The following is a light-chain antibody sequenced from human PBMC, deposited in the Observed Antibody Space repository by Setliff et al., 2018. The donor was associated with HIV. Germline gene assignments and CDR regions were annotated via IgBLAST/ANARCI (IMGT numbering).Light chain of an antibody. CDR2: DVS. J-gene: IGLJ2*01. CDR1: GAYKY. Sequence: GAYKYVSWYQQHPDKAPKVIIYDVSNRPSGVSNRFSGSKSGNTASLTISGLQAEDKADYYCSSYTTIRSLLFGGGTKVTVL. V-gene: IGLV2-14*03. CDR3: SSYTTIRSLL.